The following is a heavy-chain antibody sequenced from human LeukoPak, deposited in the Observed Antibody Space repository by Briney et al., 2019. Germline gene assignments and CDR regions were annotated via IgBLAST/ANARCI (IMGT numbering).Heavy chain of an antibody. D-gene: IGHD4-17*01. CDR3: ARMTTGHDF. CDR2: VNHSGYT. V-gene: IGHV4-34*01. J-gene: IGHJ4*02. Sequence: QTSETLSLTCAVSGTSFSSYYWSWTRQPPGKGLEWIGEVNHSGYTNDNPSLKSRVTISVDTSKSQFSLRLRSVTAADTGVYFCARMTTGHDFWGQGTLVTVSS. CDR1: GTSFSSYY.